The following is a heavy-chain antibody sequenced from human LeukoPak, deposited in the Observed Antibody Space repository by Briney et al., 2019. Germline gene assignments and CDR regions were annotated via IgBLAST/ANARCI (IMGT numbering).Heavy chain of an antibody. Sequence: SETLSLTCTVSGGSISSSSYYWGWIRQPPGKGLEWIGSIYYSGSTYYNPSLKSRVTISVDTSKNQFSLKLSSVTAADTAVYYCASYIPTSCYNCGDDYWGQGTLVTVSS. D-gene: IGHD2-2*02. CDR3: ASYIPTSCYNCGDDY. CDR2: IYYSGST. V-gene: IGHV4-39*01. CDR1: GGSISSSSYY. J-gene: IGHJ4*02.